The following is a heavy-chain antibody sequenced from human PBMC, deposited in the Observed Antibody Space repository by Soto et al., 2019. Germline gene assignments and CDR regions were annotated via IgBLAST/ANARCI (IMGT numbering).Heavy chain of an antibody. CDR3: ARETLSYGFALDV. Sequence: PGGSLRLSCAASGFTFSSYGMHWVRQAPGKGLEWVAVIWHDGMNKYYADSVRGRFTISRDNSKNTLYLQMNSLRAEDTAVYYCARETLSYGFALDVWGQGNTVTVSS. CDR1: GFTFSSYG. J-gene: IGHJ6*02. D-gene: IGHD3-16*01. CDR2: IWHDGMNK. V-gene: IGHV3-33*01.